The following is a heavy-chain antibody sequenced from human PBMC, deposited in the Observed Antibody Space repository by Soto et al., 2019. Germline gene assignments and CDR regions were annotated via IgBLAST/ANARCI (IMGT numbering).Heavy chain of an antibody. D-gene: IGHD3-3*01. Sequence: QITLKESGPTLVKPTQTLTLTCTFSGFSLSTSGVGVGWIRQPPGKALEWLALIYWDDDKRYSPSLKSRLTITKDTAKNQVVLTMTNMDPVDTATYYCAHRRNSYDFWSGYDKNWFDPWGQGTLVTVSS. CDR2: IYWDDDK. V-gene: IGHV2-5*02. J-gene: IGHJ5*02. CDR3: AHRRNSYDFWSGYDKNWFDP. CDR1: GFSLSTSGVG.